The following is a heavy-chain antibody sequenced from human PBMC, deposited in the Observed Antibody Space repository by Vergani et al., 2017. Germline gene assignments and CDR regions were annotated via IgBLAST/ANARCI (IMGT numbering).Heavy chain of an antibody. CDR2: IHTSGST. J-gene: IGHJ4*02. CDR3: ARGSCLGDSCYKHLFDY. V-gene: IGHV4-61*02. D-gene: IGHD2-15*01. Sequence: QVQLQESGPGLVKPSQTLSLTCTVSGGSINSHNYYWSWIRQRAGKGLEWIGRIHTSGSTNYNPSLKSRVTMSEDTSKNQFSLNLTSGTAADTAVYFCARGSCLGDSCYKHLFDYWGQGIMVTVSS. CDR1: GGSINSHNYY.